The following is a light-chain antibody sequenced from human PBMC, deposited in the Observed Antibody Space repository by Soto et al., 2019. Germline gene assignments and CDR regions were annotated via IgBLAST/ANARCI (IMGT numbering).Light chain of an antibody. CDR1: SSDIGAGYD. CDR2: SNT. V-gene: IGLV1-40*01. Sequence: QPVLTQPPSVSGAPGQRVTISCTGSSSDIGAGYDVHWYQQLPGTAPKLLIYSNTNRPSGVPDRFSGSKSGTSASLGISGLQSEDEADYFCAVWDDSLNGWVFGGGTKVTVL. J-gene: IGLJ3*02. CDR3: AVWDDSLNGWV.